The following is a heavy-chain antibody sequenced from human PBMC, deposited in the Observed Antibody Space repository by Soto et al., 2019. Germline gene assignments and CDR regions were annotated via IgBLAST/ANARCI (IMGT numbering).Heavy chain of an antibody. V-gene: IGHV4-59*01. CDR1: GGSISSYY. CDR2: IYYSGST. CDR3: ARGASSSWSVY. Sequence: QVQLQESGPGLVKPSETLSLTCTVSGGSISSYYWSWIRQPPGKGLEWIGYIYYSGSTNYNPSLKSRVTISVDTSKNQFSLKLSSVTAADTAVYYCARGASSSWSVYWGQGTLVTVSS. D-gene: IGHD6-13*01. J-gene: IGHJ4*02.